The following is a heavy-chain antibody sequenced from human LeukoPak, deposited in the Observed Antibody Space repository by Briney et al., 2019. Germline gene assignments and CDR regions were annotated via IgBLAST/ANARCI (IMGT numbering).Heavy chain of an antibody. CDR1: GFTFSSYG. V-gene: IGHV3-30*18. CDR2: ISYDGSNK. CDR3: AKDLLSRYCSGGSCYSGDY. D-gene: IGHD2-15*01. J-gene: IGHJ4*02. Sequence: GRSLRLSCAASGFTFSSYGMHWVRQAPGKGLEWVAVISYDGSNKYYADSVKGRFTISRDNSKNTLYLQMNSLRAEDTAVYYCAKDLLSRYCSGGSCYSGDYWGQGTLVTVSS.